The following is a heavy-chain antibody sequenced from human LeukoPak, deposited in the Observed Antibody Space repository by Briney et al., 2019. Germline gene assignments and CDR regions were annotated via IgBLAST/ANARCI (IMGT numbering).Heavy chain of an antibody. CDR3: ARGGGSRSFDY. D-gene: IGHD3-16*01. V-gene: IGHV4-4*07. CDR2: IYTSGGT. Sequence: SETLSLTCPVSGGSISSYYWSWIRQPAGKGLEWIGRIYTSGGTNYNPSLKSRVPMSVDTSKNQFSLKLSSVTAADTAVYYCARGGGSRSFDYWGQGTLVTVSS. CDR1: GGSISSYY. J-gene: IGHJ4*02.